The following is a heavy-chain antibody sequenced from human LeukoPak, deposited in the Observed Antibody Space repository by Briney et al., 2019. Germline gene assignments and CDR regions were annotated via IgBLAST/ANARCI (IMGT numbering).Heavy chain of an antibody. CDR2: INQDGSEK. V-gene: IGHV3-7*04. D-gene: IGHD5-12*01. J-gene: IGHJ4*02. Sequence: GGSLRLSCAASGFIFSSYWMNWVRQAPGKGLEWVANINQDGSEKNYVDSVKGRFTISRDNAKNSLCLQMNSLRAEDTAVYYCARYPSGYDRGFDYWGQGTLVTVSS. CDR1: GFIFSSYW. CDR3: ARYPSGYDRGFDY.